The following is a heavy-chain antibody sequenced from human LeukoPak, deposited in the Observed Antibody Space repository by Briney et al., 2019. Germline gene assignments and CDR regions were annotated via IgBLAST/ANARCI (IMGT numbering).Heavy chain of an antibody. V-gene: IGHV1-8*02. CDR3: ALLSATAAYYYTTGYYFLGS. J-gene: IGHJ5*02. D-gene: IGHD3-22*01. CDR1: VYTFGSYD. Sequence: ASVRLSCKASVYTFGSYDINWVRKATGQSLEWIGWINPGSCNTGYAQRFQGTVTMTRDTFTNTAYMELCGLRSEDSAIYYCALLSATAAYYYTTGYYFLGSWGQRTLVTVAS. CDR2: INPGSCNT.